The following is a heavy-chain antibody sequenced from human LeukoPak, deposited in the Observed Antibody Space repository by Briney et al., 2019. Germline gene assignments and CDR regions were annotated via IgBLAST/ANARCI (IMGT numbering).Heavy chain of an antibody. CDR2: IKQAGSEK. CDR3: ARVVRYCSSTSCYYRWSGMDV. J-gene: IGHJ6*04. V-gene: IGHV3-7*03. CDR1: GVTFSSYW. D-gene: IGHD2-2*01. Sequence: GGSLRLSCAASGVTFSSYWMSWVRQAPGKGLEWVTNIKQAGSEKYYVDSVKGRFTISRDNAKNSLYLQMNSLSAEDTAVYYCARVVRYCSSTSCYYRWSGMDVWGKGTTVTVSS.